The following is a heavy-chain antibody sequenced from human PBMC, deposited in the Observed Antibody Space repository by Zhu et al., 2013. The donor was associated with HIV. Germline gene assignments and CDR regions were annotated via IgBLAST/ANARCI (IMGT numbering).Heavy chain of an antibody. V-gene: IGHV1-18*01. Sequence: QVQLVQSGAEVKKPGASVKVSCKASGYTFTSYSINWVRQAPGQGLEWMGWISPYNGDTNYAQKFQGRVTMTTDTSTNTAYMELRRLRSDDTAMYYCARFFDYWGQGTLVTVSS. CDR3: ARFFDY. CDR1: GYTFTSYS. J-gene: IGHJ4*02. CDR2: ISPYNGDT.